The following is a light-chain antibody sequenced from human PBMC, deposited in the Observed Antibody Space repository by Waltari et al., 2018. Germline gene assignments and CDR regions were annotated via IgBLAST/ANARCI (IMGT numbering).Light chain of an antibody. J-gene: IGKJ1*01. CDR1: QSLLHRNGNNY. CDR3: MQSLQTLWK. CDR2: LAS. Sequence: DIVLTQSPLSLSVTSGASASISCKSSQSLLHRNGNNYLVWYLQKPGQSPQLLFYLASNRASAVPDRFSGSGSGIDFTLKISRVEAEDVGVYYCMQSLQTLWKFGPGTKVEIK. V-gene: IGKV2-28*01.